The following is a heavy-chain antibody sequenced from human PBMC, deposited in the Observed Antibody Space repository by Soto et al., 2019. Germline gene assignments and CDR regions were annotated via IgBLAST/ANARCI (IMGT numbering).Heavy chain of an antibody. V-gene: IGHV4-34*01. CDR1: GGSFSGYY. Sequence: PSETLSLTCAVYGGSFSGYYWSWIRHPPGKGLEWIGEINHSRSTNYNPSLKSRVTISVDTSKNQFSLKLSSVTAADTAVDYCASKGYCSSTRCKTPIDYWGQGTLVTVSS. CDR2: INHSRST. CDR3: ASKGYCSSTRCKTPIDY. J-gene: IGHJ4*02. D-gene: IGHD2-2*01.